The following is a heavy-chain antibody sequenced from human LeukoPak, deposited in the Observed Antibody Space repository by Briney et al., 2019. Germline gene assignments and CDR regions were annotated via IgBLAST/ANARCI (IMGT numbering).Heavy chain of an antibody. V-gene: IGHV3-73*01. CDR2: IRSKANSYAT. CDR3: AELGITMIGGV. D-gene: IGHD3-10*02. CDR1: GFTFSGSA. J-gene: IGHJ6*04. Sequence: GGSLRLSCAASGFTFSGSAMHWVRQASGKGLEWVGRIRSKANSYATAYAASVKGRFTISRDDSKNTAYLQMNSLRAEDTAVYYCAELGITMIGGVWGKGTTVTISS.